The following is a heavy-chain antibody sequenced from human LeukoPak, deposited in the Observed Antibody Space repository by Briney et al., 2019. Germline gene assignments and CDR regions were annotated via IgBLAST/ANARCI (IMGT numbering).Heavy chain of an antibody. CDR1: GFTFDDYA. J-gene: IGHJ4*02. CDR2: IGWNSGSI. Sequence: GGSLRLSCAASGFTFDDYAMHWLRQAPGKGLEWVSGIGWNSGSIGYEDSVKGRFTISRDNAKNSLYLQMNSLGAEDTALYYCAKAVIAVAGTAHFDYWGQGTLVTVSS. V-gene: IGHV3-9*01. CDR3: AKAVIAVAGTAHFDY. D-gene: IGHD6-19*01.